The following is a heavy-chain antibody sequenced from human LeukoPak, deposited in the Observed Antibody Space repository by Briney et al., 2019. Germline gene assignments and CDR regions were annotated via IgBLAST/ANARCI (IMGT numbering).Heavy chain of an antibody. D-gene: IGHD2-21*02. CDR1: GFTFSSYA. Sequence: GGSLRLSVAAAGFTFSSYAISWVRQAPGKWLEWVSAISGSGGSTYYPDSVRGRFTISRDNSKNTLYLQMNSLRADDTAVYYCAKQDCGGDCRLTDYWGQGTLVTVSS. CDR3: AKQDCGGDCRLTDY. CDR2: ISGSGGST. V-gene: IGHV3-23*01. J-gene: IGHJ4*02.